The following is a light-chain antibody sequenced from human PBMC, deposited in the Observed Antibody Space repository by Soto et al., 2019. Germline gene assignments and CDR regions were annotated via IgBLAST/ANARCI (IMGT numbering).Light chain of an antibody. CDR3: SSYTTTSTYL. J-gene: IGLJ2*01. Sequence: QSVLTQPASVSGSPGQSITISCTGIDSNLGGYNFISWFQHHPDKAPKLIIFDVSSRPSGVSDRFSGSKSGNTASLTISGLQAEDEADYYCSSYTTTSTYLFGGGTKLTVL. CDR2: DVS. CDR1: DSNLGGYNF. V-gene: IGLV2-14*03.